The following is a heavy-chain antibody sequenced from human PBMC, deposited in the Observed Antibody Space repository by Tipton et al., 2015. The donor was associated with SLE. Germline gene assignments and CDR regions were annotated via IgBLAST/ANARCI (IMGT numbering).Heavy chain of an antibody. Sequence: TLSLTCAVSGYSISSGNYWGWTRQPPGKGLEWIGSIYHSGSTYYYNPSLKSRVTISVDTSKNQFSLKLSSVTAADTAVYYCARGGSYQFDPWGQGTLVTVSS. CDR1: GYSISSGNY. CDR2: IYHSGSTY. CDR3: ARGGSYQFDP. J-gene: IGHJ5*02. V-gene: IGHV4-38-2*01. D-gene: IGHD1-26*01.